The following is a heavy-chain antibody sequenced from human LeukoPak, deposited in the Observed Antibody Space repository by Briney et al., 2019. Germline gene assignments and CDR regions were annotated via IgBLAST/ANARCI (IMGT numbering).Heavy chain of an antibody. CDR2: IYYSGST. D-gene: IGHD3-10*01. CDR1: GGSISSYY. V-gene: IGHV4-59*08. CDR3: ARHARIHRLGVYY. Sequence: SETLSLTCTVSGGSISSYYWSWIRQPPGKGLEWIGYIYYSGSTNYNPSLKSRVTISVDTSKNQFSLKLSSVTAADTAVYYCARHARIHRLGVYYWGQGTLVTVSS. J-gene: IGHJ4*02.